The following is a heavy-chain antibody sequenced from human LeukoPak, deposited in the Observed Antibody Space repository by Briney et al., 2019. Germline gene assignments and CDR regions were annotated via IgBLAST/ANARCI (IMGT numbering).Heavy chain of an antibody. V-gene: IGHV3-23*01. Sequence: GGSLRLSCAASGFTFSSYSMSWVRQAPGKGLEWVSAISGSGGSTYYADSVKGRFTISRDNSKNTLYLQMNSLRAEDTAVYYCAKGTYTMVRGVPYGGLDYWGQGTLVTVSS. D-gene: IGHD3-10*01. J-gene: IGHJ4*02. CDR3: AKGTYTMVRGVPYGGLDY. CDR1: GFTFSSYS. CDR2: ISGSGGST.